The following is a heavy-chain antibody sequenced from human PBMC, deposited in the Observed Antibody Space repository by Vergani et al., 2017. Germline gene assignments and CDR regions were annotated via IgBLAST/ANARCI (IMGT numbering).Heavy chain of an antibody. D-gene: IGHD3-22*01. V-gene: IGHV3-30*02. CDR3: AKTFYYDVSGPFVYYYYNMDV. J-gene: IGHJ6*02. Sequence: QVQLVESGGGVVQPGGSLRLSCAASGYTFTSHAMHWVRQAPGKGLEWVAFIHYDGSHKYYVDSVKGRFTISRDDSKNTLYLQMNSLRAEDTAVYYCAKTFYYDVSGPFVYYYYNMDVWGQGTTVTVSS. CDR1: GYTFTSHA. CDR2: IHYDGSHK.